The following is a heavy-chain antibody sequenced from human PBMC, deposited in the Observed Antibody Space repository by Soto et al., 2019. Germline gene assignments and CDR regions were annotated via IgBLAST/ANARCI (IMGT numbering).Heavy chain of an antibody. J-gene: IGHJ3*02. V-gene: IGHV4-30-4*01. CDR3: ARDKHYYDSSGYYPAFDI. CDR1: GGSISSGDYY. D-gene: IGHD3-22*01. CDR2: IYYSGST. Sequence: SETLSLTCTVSGGSISSGDYYWSWIRQPPGKGLEWIGYIYYSGSTYYNPSLKSRVTISVDTSKNQFSLKLSSVTAADTAVYYCARDKHYYDSSGYYPAFDIWGQGTMV.